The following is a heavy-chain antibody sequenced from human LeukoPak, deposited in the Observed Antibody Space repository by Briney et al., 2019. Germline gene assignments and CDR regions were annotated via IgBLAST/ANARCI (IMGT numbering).Heavy chain of an antibody. J-gene: IGHJ5*02. CDR3: GRGIQSFDP. Sequence: ASVKVSCKVSGYSLTELSMHWVRQTLGKGLEWMGAFDPGDAETIYAQKFQDRVTMSRDTSMSAAYMEISRLTYDDTAVYFCGRGIQSFDPWGQGTLVTVSS. CDR2: FDPGDAET. V-gene: IGHV1-24*01. CDR1: GYSLTELS.